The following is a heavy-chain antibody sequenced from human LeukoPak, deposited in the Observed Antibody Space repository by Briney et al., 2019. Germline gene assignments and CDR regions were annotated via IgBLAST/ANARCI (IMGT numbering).Heavy chain of an antibody. CDR2: IGTGGGNI. Sequence: GGSLRLSCAASGSTFSSHAMNWVRQAPGGGLEWVSTIGTGGGNIYYTDSVKGRFTISRDNSKNTLDLQMSSLRLEDTALYYCARRGFGGWGAFDIWGRGTMVTVSS. J-gene: IGHJ3*02. V-gene: IGHV3-23*01. CDR1: GSTFSSHA. CDR3: ARRGFGGWGAFDI. D-gene: IGHD3-10*01.